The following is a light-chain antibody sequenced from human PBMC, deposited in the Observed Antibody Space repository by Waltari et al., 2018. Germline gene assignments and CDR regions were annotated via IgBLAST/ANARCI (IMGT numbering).Light chain of an antibody. Sequence: EIVMTQSPATLSVSPGERATVSCRASQSFNGNLAWYQHKQGQAPRLLLYAASTRATCTPGRFMGGGSGTEFTLTISSLQSEDFAIYYCQQYTEWPYTFGQGTKLEIK. J-gene: IGKJ2*01. CDR1: QSFNGN. V-gene: IGKV3-15*01. CDR2: AAS. CDR3: QQYTEWPYT.